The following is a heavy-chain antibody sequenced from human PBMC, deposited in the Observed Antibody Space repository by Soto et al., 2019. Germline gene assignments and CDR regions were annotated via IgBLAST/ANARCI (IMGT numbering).Heavy chain of an antibody. J-gene: IGHJ1*01. CDR3: ARGNWLVRDCEN. CDR1: GGSISSYY. CDR2: IYYSVST. D-gene: IGHD6-19*01. Sequence: SEALSLTCTVSGGSISSYYWSWIWQPPGKGLEWIGYIYYSVSTNYNPSLKSRVTISVDTSKNQFSLKLSSVTAADTAVYYCARGNWLVRDCENWGQGNMVSVSA. V-gene: IGHV4-59*01.